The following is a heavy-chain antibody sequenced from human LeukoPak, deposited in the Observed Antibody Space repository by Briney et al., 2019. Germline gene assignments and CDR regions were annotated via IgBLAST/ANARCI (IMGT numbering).Heavy chain of an antibody. V-gene: IGHV4-39*07. CDR1: GGSISSSSYY. Sequence: SETLSLTCTGSGGSISSSSYYGGWIRQPPGKGLEWIGSIYYSGSTYYNPSLKSRVTISVDTSKNQFSLKLSSVTAADTAVYYCARGSVTMVGVASLNWFDPWGQGTLVTLSS. CDR2: IYYSGST. J-gene: IGHJ5*02. CDR3: ARGSVTMVGVASLNWFDP. D-gene: IGHD3-10*01.